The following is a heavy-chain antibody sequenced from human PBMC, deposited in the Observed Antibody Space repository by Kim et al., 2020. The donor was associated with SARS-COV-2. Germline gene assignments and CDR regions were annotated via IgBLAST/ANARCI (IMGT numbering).Heavy chain of an antibody. Sequence: GGSLRLSCAASGFTFSSYAMHWVRQAPGKGLEWVAVISYDGSNKYYADSVKGRFTISRDNSKNTLYLQMNSLRAEDTAVYYCARGGYYDSSGYYSDYWG. V-gene: IGHV3-30*04. CDR3: ARGGYYDSSGYYSDY. CDR2: ISYDGSNK. J-gene: IGHJ4*01. D-gene: IGHD3-22*01. CDR1: GFTFSSYA.